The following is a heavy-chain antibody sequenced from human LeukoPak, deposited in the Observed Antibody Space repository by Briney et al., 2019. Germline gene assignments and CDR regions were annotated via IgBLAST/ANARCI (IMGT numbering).Heavy chain of an antibody. V-gene: IGHV4-59*02. CDR1: GGSVSGYY. CDR2: IYSSGST. CDR3: ARTTKITVTGTRWFDP. J-gene: IGHJ5*02. D-gene: IGHD6-19*01. Sequence: ASETLSLTCTVSGGSVSGYYWSWIRQPPGKGLEWIGYIYSSGSTNYNPSLESRVTISIDTSKNQFSLKLRSVTAADTAVYFCARTTKITVTGTRWFDPWGQGTLVTVSS.